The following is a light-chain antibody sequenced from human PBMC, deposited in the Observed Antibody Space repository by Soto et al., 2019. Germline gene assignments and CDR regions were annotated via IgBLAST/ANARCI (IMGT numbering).Light chain of an antibody. CDR1: QSISTY. V-gene: IGKV3-11*01. CDR3: QQRYNWHLFT. Sequence: EIVLTQSPATLSLSPGESATLSCRASQSISTYFAWYQQKPGQAPRLLIYDASNRATGVPTRFSGSGSGTDFTLTISSLQPEDFAVYYCQQRYNWHLFTFGPGTKVDVK. J-gene: IGKJ3*01. CDR2: DAS.